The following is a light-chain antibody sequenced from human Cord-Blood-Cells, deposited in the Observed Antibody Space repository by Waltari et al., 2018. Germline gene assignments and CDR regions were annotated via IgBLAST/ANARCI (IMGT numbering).Light chain of an antibody. CDR1: QRVSSY. CDR3: QQRSNWPRA. CDR2: AAS. J-gene: IGKJ4*01. Sequence: EIVLTQSPATLSLSPGERATLSCRASQRVSSYLAWYQQKPGQAPRLLIYAASHRATGIPARFSGSGSGTDFTLTISSLEPEDFAVYYCQQRSNWPRAFGGGTKVEIK. V-gene: IGKV3-11*01.